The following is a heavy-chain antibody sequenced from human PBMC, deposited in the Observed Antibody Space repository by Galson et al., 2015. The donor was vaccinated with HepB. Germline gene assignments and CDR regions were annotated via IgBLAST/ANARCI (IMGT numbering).Heavy chain of an antibody. Sequence: QGLEWMGWISAYNGNTKSAQKFQGRITMTTDTSTNTAYMELRSLRSDDTAVYYCARDLYDFGDYWGQGTLVTVSS. CDR2: ISAYNGNT. D-gene: IGHD3-3*01. V-gene: IGHV1-18*01. CDR3: ARDLYDFGDY. J-gene: IGHJ4*02.